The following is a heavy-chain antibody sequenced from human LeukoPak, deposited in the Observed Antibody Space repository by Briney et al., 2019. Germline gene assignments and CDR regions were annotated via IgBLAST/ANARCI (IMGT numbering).Heavy chain of an antibody. Sequence: SETLSLTCTVSGGSVSSYYWSWIRQPAGKGLEWIGRIYYSGSTYYNPSLKSRVTISVDTSKNQFSLKLSSVTAADTAVYYCARGNDYGVWNDWFDPWGQGTLVTISS. CDR2: IYYSGST. V-gene: IGHV4-4*07. D-gene: IGHD4-17*01. CDR1: GGSVSSYY. CDR3: ARGNDYGVWNDWFDP. J-gene: IGHJ5*02.